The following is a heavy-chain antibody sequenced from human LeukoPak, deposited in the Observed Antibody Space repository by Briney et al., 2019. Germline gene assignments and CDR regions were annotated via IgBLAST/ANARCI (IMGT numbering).Heavy chain of an antibody. CDR3: ARDLKTTRGYGMDV. CDR1: GFTFSDYY. J-gene: IGHJ6*02. D-gene: IGHD4-11*01. CDR2: ISSSSSYI. V-gene: IGHV3-11*06. Sequence: GGSLRLSCAASGFTFSDYYMSWIRQAPGKGLEWVSSISSSSSYIYYADSVKGRFTISRDNAKNSLYLQMNSLRAEDTAVYYCARDLKTTRGYGMDVWGQGTTVTVSS.